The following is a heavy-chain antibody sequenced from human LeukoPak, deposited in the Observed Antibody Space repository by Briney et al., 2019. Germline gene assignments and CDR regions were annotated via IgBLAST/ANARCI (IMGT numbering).Heavy chain of an antibody. Sequence: PGGSLRLSCTASGFTFSSYGMHWVRQAPGKGLEWVAVISYDGSNKYYVDSVKGRFTISRDNSKNTLYLQMNSLRAEDTAVYYCAKVSPVDYYDSSGADAFDIWGQGTMVTVSS. CDR2: ISYDGSNK. V-gene: IGHV3-30*18. D-gene: IGHD3-22*01. CDR3: AKVSPVDYYDSSGADAFDI. CDR1: GFTFSSYG. J-gene: IGHJ3*02.